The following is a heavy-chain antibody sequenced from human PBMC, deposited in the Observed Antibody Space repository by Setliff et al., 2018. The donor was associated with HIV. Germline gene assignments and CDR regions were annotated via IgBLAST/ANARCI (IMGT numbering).Heavy chain of an antibody. CDR1: GYTFTGYY. J-gene: IGHJ6*03. CDR2: INPNSGGT. D-gene: IGHD3-22*01. CDR3: ARGADYYDSSGYRGGGLYYMDV. Sequence: ASVKVSCKASGYTFTGYYMHWVRQAPGQGLEWMRWINPNSGGTNYAQKCQGRVTMTRDTSISTAYMELSRLRSDDTAVYYCARGADYYDSSGYRGGGLYYMDVWGKGTTVTVSS. V-gene: IGHV1-2*02.